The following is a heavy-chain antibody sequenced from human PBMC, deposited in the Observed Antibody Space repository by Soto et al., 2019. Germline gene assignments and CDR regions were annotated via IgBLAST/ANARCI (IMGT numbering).Heavy chain of an antibody. V-gene: IGHV3-33*01. D-gene: IGHD3-10*01. Sequence: QVQLVESGGGVVQPGRSLRLSCAASEFTFSRHGMHWVRQAPGKGLQWVGVIWSDGSNEVYADSVKGRFIISRDNSKNILYLQMNSLRAVHTAVYYSSRERTFGDNKHNYMDVWGTGITVTVPS. CDR1: EFTFSRHG. J-gene: IGHJ6*03. CDR3: SRERTFGDNKHNYMDV. CDR2: IWSDGSNE.